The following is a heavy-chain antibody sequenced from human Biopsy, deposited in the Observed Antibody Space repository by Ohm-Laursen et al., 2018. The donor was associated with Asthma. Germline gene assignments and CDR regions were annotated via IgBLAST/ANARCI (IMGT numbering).Heavy chain of an antibody. CDR3: ASDFPKDYVRYNFQF. V-gene: IGHV1-24*01. D-gene: IGHD4-17*01. CDR1: GYSLTDLS. CDR2: HDHEEGGT. Sequence: ATVKISCKISGYSLTDLSMHWVRQAPGQGLEWMGGHDHEEGGTVNARRFQGRVTMTEDTSTDTAYMELSSLSSDDTAAYYCASDFPKDYVRYNFQFWGQGTLVTVSS. J-gene: IGHJ4*02.